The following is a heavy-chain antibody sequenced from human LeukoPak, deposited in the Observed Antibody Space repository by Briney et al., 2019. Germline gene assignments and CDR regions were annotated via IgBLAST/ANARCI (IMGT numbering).Heavy chain of an antibody. CDR1: GYTFTGYY. V-gene: IGHV1-2*02. Sequence: ASVKVSCKASGYTFTGYYMHWVRQAPGQGLEWMGWINPNSGGTNYAQKFQGRVTMTRDTSISTAYMELSRLRSDDTAVYYCARDSSRDMIVANNWFDPWGQGTLVTVSS. CDR2: INPNSGGT. CDR3: ARDSSRDMIVANNWFDP. J-gene: IGHJ5*02. D-gene: IGHD3-22*01.